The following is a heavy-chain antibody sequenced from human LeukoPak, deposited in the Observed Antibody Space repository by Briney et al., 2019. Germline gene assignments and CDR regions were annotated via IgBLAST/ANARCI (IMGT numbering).Heavy chain of an antibody. CDR1: GFIFDNYA. D-gene: IGHD6-19*01. CDR2: ISSTGGST. CDR3: AKDGQFSSGWYEDY. Sequence: PGGSLRLSCAASGFIFDNYAMSWVRQAPGKGLEWVSSISSTGGSTYYADSVKGRFTISRDNSKNTLYLQMNSLRAEDTAVYYCAKDGQFSSGWYEDYWGQGTLVTVSS. V-gene: IGHV3-23*01. J-gene: IGHJ4*02.